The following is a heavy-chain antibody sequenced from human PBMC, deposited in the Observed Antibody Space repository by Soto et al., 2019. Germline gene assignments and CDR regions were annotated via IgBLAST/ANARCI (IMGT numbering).Heavy chain of an antibody. CDR1: GYTFTGYY. D-gene: IGHD2-2*02. CDR3: ARDRCSSTSCYRGIDWFDP. J-gene: IGHJ5*02. Sequence: ASVKVSCKASGYTFTGYYMHWVRQAPGQGLEWMGWINPNSGGTNYAQKFQGRVTMTRDTSISTAYMELSRLRSDDTAVYYCARDRCSSTSCYRGIDWFDPWGQGTLLTVSS. CDR2: INPNSGGT. V-gene: IGHV1-2*02.